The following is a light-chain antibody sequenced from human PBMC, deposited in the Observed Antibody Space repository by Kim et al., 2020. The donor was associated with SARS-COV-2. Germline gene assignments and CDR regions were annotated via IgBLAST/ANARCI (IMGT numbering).Light chain of an antibody. V-gene: IGLV2-14*01. CDR3: SSYTSSSTYV. Sequence: QSALTQPASVSESPGQSITVSCTGNSSDVGGYNYVSWYQQYPGKAPKLMIFDVNKRPSGVSNRFSGSKSGNTASLTISGLQAEDEADYHCSSYTSSSTYVFGSGTKVTVL. J-gene: IGLJ1*01. CDR1: SSDVGGYNY. CDR2: DVN.